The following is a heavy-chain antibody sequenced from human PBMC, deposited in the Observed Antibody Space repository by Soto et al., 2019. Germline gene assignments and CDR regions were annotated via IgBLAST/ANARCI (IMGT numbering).Heavy chain of an antibody. V-gene: IGHV1-69*08. CDR3: AGDGSCEGAYTFDY. D-gene: IGHD1-26*01. Sequence: QVQLVQSGAEVKKPGSSVKVSCKASGGTFSSYTISWVRQAPGQGLEWMGRIIPILGIANYAQKFQGRVTITADKSTSRAYMEPSSLRSEDTAVYYCAGDGSCEGAYTFDYWSQGTLVTVSS. CDR1: GGTFSSYT. CDR2: IIPILGIA. J-gene: IGHJ4*02.